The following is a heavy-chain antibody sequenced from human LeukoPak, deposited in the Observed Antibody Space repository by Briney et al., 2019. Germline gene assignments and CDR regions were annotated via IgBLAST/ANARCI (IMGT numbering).Heavy chain of an antibody. J-gene: IGHJ6*03. D-gene: IGHD6-13*01. CDR1: GFTFTSYW. V-gene: IGHV3-7*01. CDR2: IKQDGSET. CDR3: ARVLRQQLGPYYYYYYYMDV. Sequence: PGGSLRLSCAASGFTFTSYWMGWVRQAPGRGLEWVANIKQDGSETFYVDSVKGRFTISRDNAKNSLYLQMNSLRAEDTAVYYCARVLRQQLGPYYYYYYYMDVWGKGTTVTVSS.